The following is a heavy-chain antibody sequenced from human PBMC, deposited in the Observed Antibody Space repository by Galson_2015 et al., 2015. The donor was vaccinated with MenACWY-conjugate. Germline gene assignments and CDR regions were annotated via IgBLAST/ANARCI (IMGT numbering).Heavy chain of an antibody. V-gene: IGHV1-18*01. D-gene: IGHD4-11*01. Sequence: SVKVSCKASGYTFTSYGISWVRQAPGQGLEWMGWISAYNGNTNYAQKLQGRVTMTTDTSTSTAYMELRSLRSDDTAVYYCARKISLHYSYYGMDVWGQGTTVTVSS. CDR3: ARKISLHYSYYGMDV. CDR2: ISAYNGNT. CDR1: GYTFTSYG. J-gene: IGHJ6*02.